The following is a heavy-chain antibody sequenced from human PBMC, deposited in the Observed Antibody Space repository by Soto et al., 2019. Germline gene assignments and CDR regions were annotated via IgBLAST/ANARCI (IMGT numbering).Heavy chain of an antibody. Sequence: QVQLLESGPGLVKPSETLSLTCTVSGGSISSYYWSWIRQPPGKGLEWIGYIYSSGSTNYNPSLKSLVTISVDTSKNQFSLKLSSVTAADTAVYYCARRYGGGFDYWGQGTLVTVSS. D-gene: IGHD3-10*01. CDR2: IYSSGST. CDR3: ARRYGGGFDY. J-gene: IGHJ4*02. CDR1: GGSISSYY. V-gene: IGHV4-59*08.